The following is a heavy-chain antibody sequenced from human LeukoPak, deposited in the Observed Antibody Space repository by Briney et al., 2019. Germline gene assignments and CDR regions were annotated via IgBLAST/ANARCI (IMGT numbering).Heavy chain of an antibody. Sequence: ASQTLSLTCAISGDSVSSNSVAWNWIRQSPSRGLEWLGRTYYRSKWYNDYAVSVKGRITINPDTSKNQFPLQLNSVTPEDTAVYYCARDHCSGGSCHWRFDYWGQGTLVTVSS. CDR3: ARDHCSGGSCHWRFDY. CDR1: GDSVSSNSVA. CDR2: TYYRSKWYN. J-gene: IGHJ4*02. D-gene: IGHD2-15*01. V-gene: IGHV6-1*01.